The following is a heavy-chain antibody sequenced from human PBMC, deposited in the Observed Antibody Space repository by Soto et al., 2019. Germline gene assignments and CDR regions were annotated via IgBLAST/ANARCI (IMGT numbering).Heavy chain of an antibody. Sequence: VQLLESGGGLVQPGGSLRLSCAASGFTFSSYAMSWVRQAPGKGLEWVSAISGSGGSTYYADSVKGRFTISRDNSKNTLYLQMNSLRAEDTAVYYCAKDGGGVVVSYFLSWFDPWGQGTLVTVSS. V-gene: IGHV3-23*01. D-gene: IGHD2-15*01. J-gene: IGHJ5*02. CDR3: AKDGGGVVVSYFLSWFDP. CDR2: ISGSGGST. CDR1: GFTFSSYA.